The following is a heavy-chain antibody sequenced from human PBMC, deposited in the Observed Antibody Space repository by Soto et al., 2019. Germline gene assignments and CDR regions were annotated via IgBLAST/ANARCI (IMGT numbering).Heavy chain of an antibody. Sequence: QVQLQESGPGLVKPSQTLSLICSVSGDSITGRGYYWSWIRQHPGKGLEWIGYIHYNSNTYYRPSLRSRGTMSLDTSKNQFTLKLSSVTAADTAVYYCARGPSSLSLRKFFFDFWGQGSLVTVSS. CDR1: GDSITGRGYY. D-gene: IGHD6-6*01. CDR2: IHYNSNT. J-gene: IGHJ4*02. V-gene: IGHV4-31*02. CDR3: ARGPSSLSLRKFFFDF.